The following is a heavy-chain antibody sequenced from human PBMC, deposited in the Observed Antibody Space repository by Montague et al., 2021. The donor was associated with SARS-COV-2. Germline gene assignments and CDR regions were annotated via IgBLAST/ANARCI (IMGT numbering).Heavy chain of an antibody. J-gene: IGHJ6*03. V-gene: IGHV3-30*04. CDR2: ISYDGSNK. CDR3: ASNTIFGVLIPYYYYYYMDV. CDR1: GFTFNSYA. D-gene: IGHD3-3*01. Sequence: SLTLSCAASGFTFNSYAMHWVRQAPGKGLQWVAVISYDGSNKYYADSVKGRFTISRDNSKNTLYLQMNSLRAGDTAVYYCASNTIFGVLIPYYYYYYMDVWGKGTTVTVSS.